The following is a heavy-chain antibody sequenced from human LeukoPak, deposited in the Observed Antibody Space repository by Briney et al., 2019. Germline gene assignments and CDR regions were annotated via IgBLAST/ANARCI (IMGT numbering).Heavy chain of an antibody. D-gene: IGHD1-26*01. CDR1: GVSISPYY. Sequence: SETLSLTCTVSGVSISPYYWTWIRQPPGKGLEWIGYIYYSGSTNYNPSLRSRVTISVDTSKNQFSLKLSSLTAADTATYYCARVRGALNAFDIWGQGTMVTVSS. CDR3: ARVRGALNAFDI. CDR2: IYYSGST. J-gene: IGHJ3*02. V-gene: IGHV4-59*12.